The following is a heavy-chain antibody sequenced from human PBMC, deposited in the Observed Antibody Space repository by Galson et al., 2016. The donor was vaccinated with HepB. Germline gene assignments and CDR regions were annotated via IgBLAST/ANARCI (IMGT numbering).Heavy chain of an antibody. D-gene: IGHD3-10*01. CDR1: GFTFSTYW. CDR3: ARDPTPRQYGSANYYYYMGV. Sequence: SLRLSCAASGFTFSTYWMNWVRQAPGKGLEWVADIKQDGSATYYVDSVKGRFTISRDNAKNSLYLQMNSLSAEDTAVYYCARDPTPRQYGSANYYYYMGVWGKGTTVTVPS. V-gene: IGHV3-7*01. J-gene: IGHJ6*03. CDR2: IKQDGSAT.